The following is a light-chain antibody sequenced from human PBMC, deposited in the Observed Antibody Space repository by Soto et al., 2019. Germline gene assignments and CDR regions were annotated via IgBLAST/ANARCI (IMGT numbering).Light chain of an antibody. J-gene: IGKJ5*01. Sequence: ELELTQSPATLSLSPQERDNLSSGTSQSVSSSYLAWYQQKPGLAPRLFIYDASSRAPGIPDRFTGSGSGTDFTLTISRLEPEDFAVYYCQQYGSSPTFGQGTRLEIK. CDR1: QSVSSSY. CDR2: DAS. V-gene: IGKV3D-20*01. CDR3: QQYGSSPT.